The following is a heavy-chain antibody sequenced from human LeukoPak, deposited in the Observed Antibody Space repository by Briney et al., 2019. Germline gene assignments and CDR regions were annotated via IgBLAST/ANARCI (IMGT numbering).Heavy chain of an antibody. CDR1: GYTFTGYY. CDR3: ARDRSGSYDAFDI. V-gene: IGHV1-2*02. Sequence: ASVKVSCKASGYTFTGYYIYWVRQVPGQGLEWMGWINPNSGDTHYAQNFLGRVTMTWDTSLSTAYMELISLKSDDTALFFCARDRSGSYDAFDIWGQGTMVTVSS. D-gene: IGHD1-26*01. J-gene: IGHJ3*02. CDR2: INPNSGDT.